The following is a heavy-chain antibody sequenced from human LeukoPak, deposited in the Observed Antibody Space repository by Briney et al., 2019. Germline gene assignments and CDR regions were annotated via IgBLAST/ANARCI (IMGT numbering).Heavy chain of an antibody. J-gene: IGHJ6*03. CDR3: AREGRYRYGYNEYHSYMDI. V-gene: IGHV4-59*01. CDR1: GGSISSYY. D-gene: IGHD5-24*01. Sequence: SETLSLTCTVSGGSISSYYWSWIRQPPGKGLEWIGYIYYSGSTNYNPSLKSRVTISVDTSKNQFSLKLSSVTAAETAVYYCAREGRYRYGYNEYHSYMDIWGKGTRSPSP. CDR2: IYYSGST.